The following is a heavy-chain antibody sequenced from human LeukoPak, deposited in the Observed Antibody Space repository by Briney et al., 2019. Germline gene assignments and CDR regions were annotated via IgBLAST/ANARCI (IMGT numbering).Heavy chain of an antibody. J-gene: IGHJ2*01. CDR2: INPNSGGT. CDR3: ARTPYYYDSSGYYPHWYFDL. V-gene: IGHV1-2*02. Sequence: EASVKVSCKASGYTFTGYYIHWVRQAPGQGLEWMGWINPNSGGTKYAQKFQGRVTMTRDTSISTADMKLSRLTFDDTAVYYCARTPYYYDSSGYYPHWYFDLWGRGTLVTVSS. CDR1: GYTFTGYY. D-gene: IGHD3-22*01.